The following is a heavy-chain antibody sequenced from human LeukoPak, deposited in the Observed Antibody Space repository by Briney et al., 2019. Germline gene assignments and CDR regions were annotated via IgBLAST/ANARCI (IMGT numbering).Heavy chain of an antibody. V-gene: IGHV3-23*01. D-gene: IGHD3/OR15-3a*01. CDR3: ATDGQVWFQGGLDY. CDR2: ISGSGSST. Sequence: GGSLRLSCAASGFTFSSYAMSWVRQAPGKGLEWVSAISGSGSSTYYADSVKGRFTVSRDNSKNTLYLQLNSLRAEDTAVYYCATDGQVWFQGGLDYWGQGTLVTVSS. J-gene: IGHJ4*02. CDR1: GFTFSSYA.